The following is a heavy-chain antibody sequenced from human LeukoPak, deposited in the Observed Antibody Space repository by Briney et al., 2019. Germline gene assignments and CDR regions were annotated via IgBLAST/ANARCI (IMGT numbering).Heavy chain of an antibody. CDR2: INPSGGST. J-gene: IGHJ6*02. CDR1: GYTFTSYY. D-gene: IGHD3-3*01. CDR3: AREITNYDFWSGQYGYYGMDV. V-gene: IGHV1-46*01. Sequence: ASVKVSCKASGYTFTSYYMHWVRQAPGQGLEWMEIINPSGGSTSYAQKFQGRVTMTRDTSTSTVYMELSSLRSEDTAVYYCAREITNYDFWSGQYGYYGMDVWGQGTTVTVSS.